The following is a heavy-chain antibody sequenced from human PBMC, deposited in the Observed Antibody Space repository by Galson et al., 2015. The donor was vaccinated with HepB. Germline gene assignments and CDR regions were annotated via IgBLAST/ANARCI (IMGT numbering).Heavy chain of an antibody. J-gene: IGHJ3*02. CDR3: ARDHGVRPGAPGAFNM. V-gene: IGHV3-21*01. D-gene: IGHD2-2*01. CDR2: IISSSEYI. Sequence: SLRLSCAASGFTFSTSSMNWVRQAPGKGLEWVSSIISSSEYIFYADSVKGRFTISRDNARNSLYLQMNSLRAEDTAVYYCARDHGVRPGAPGAFNMWGQGTMVTVSS. CDR1: GFTFSTSS.